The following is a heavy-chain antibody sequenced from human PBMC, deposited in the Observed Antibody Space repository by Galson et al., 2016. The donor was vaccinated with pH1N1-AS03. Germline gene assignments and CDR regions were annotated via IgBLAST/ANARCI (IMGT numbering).Heavy chain of an antibody. D-gene: IGHD2-2*01. CDR2: INTDSGVT. CDR3: ARDPRGPCTSATCPTTYYFGMDV. J-gene: IGHJ6*02. Sequence: SVKVSCKASGYIFTKYDISWVRQAPGQGLEWMGWINTDSGVTNYAQKFEAWVTMTRDTSVSTAYMELYGLKSDDTAVYYCARDPRGPCTSATCPTTYYFGMDVWGQGTTVIVSS. CDR1: GYIFTKYD. V-gene: IGHV1-2*04.